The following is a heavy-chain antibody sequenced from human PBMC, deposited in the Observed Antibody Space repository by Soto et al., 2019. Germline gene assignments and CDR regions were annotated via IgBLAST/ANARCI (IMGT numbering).Heavy chain of an antibody. CDR2: FDPEDGET. CDR3: AARRVLRYYFDY. J-gene: IGHJ4*02. Sequence: ASVKVSCKVSGYTLTELSLHWVRQAPGKGLEWMGGFDPEDGETIYAQKFQGRVTMTEDTSTDTAYMELSSLRSEDTAVYYCAARRVLRYYFDYWGQGTLVTVSS. V-gene: IGHV1-24*01. CDR1: GYTLTELS. D-gene: IGHD3-10*01.